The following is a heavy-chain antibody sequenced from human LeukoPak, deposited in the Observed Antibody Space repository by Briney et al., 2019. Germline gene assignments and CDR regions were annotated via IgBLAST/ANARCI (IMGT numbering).Heavy chain of an antibody. D-gene: IGHD3-3*01. CDR1: GFTFSSYG. CDR2: IWYDGSNK. CDR3: ARGGPYYDFSLDY. J-gene: IGHJ4*02. Sequence: GRSLRLSCAASGFTFSSYGMHWVRQAPGKGLEWVAVIWYDGSNKYYADSVKGRFTISRDNSKNTLYLQMNSLRAEDTAVYYCARGGPYYDFSLDYWGQGTLVTVSS. V-gene: IGHV3-33*01.